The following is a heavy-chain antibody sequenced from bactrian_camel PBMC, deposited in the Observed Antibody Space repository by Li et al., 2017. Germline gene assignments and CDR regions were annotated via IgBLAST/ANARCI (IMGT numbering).Heavy chain of an antibody. J-gene: IGHJ4*01. D-gene: IGHD2*01. Sequence: VQLVESGGESVQAGGSLRLSCVASGATQDIGCMGWFRQVPGLEREGIGSIDSDGITTYADSLKARFTISRDNAKNTLYLQMNSLKTEDTAVYYCAADRSRSGDYLVRAQERGAAYRGQGTQVTVS. CDR3: AADRSRSGDYLVRAQERGAAY. CDR1: GATQDIGC. V-gene: IGHV3S53*01. CDR2: IDSDGIT.